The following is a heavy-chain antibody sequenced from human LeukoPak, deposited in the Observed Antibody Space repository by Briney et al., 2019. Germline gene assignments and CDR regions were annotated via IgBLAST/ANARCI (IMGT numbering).Heavy chain of an antibody. CDR1: GFSFISYG. CDR2: ISDDGRRK. J-gene: IGHJ4*02. D-gene: IGHD4-17*01. CDR3: AKRPSDYGDYVSYFQY. V-gene: IGHV3-30*18. Sequence: QPGGSLRLSCAASGFSFISYGMHWVRQAPGKGLEWVGVISDDGRRKDYADSVKGRFTISRDNSKDTLYLQMNSLRAEDTAVYYCAKRPSDYGDYVSYFQYWGQGTLVTVSS.